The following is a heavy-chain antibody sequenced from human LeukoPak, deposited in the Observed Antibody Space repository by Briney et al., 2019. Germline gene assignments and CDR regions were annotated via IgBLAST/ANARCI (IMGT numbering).Heavy chain of an antibody. D-gene: IGHD5-24*01. CDR2: IHYSGST. V-gene: IGHV4-59*01. CDR3: ARVERSRWCFDL. CDR1: GGSISSYY. J-gene: IGHJ2*01. Sequence: SETLSLTCSVSGGSISSYYWSWIRQPPGKGLEWIGYIHYSGSTNSNPSLKSRVTISVDTSKNQFSLKLTSVTAADTAVYYCARVERSRWCFDLWGRGTLVTVPS.